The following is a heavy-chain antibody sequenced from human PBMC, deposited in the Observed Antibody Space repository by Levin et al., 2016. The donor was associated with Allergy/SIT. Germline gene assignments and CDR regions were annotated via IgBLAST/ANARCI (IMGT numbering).Heavy chain of an antibody. D-gene: IGHD4/OR15-4a*01. CDR2: TYHSGSP. J-gene: IGHJ4*02. CDR1: GGSLSSSNW. Sequence: GSLRLSCTVSGGSLSSSNWWGWVRQSPGKGLEWIGETYHSGSPKYNPSLKSRITITVERSKNQFSLKMRSVTAADTAVYYCARVQFDYWRDLDYWGQGILVTVSS. V-gene: IGHV4-4*02. CDR3: ARVQFDYWRDLDY.